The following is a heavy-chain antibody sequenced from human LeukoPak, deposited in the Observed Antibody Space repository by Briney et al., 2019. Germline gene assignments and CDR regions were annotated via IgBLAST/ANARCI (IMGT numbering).Heavy chain of an antibody. CDR2: ISAYNGNT. J-gene: IGHJ5*02. CDR1: VYTFTSYG. CDR3: ARGYYDILTGYPTPNWFDP. Sequence: GASVNVSCKASVYTFTSYGISWVRQAPGQGLEWMGWISAYNGNTNYAQKLQGRVTMTTDTSTSTAYMELRSLRSDDTAVYYCARGYYDILTGYPTPNWFDPWGQGTLVTVSS. D-gene: IGHD3-9*01. V-gene: IGHV1-18*01.